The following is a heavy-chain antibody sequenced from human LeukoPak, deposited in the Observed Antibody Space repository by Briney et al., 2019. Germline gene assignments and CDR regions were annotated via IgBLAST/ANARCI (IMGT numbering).Heavy chain of an antibody. CDR3: ASVNSIMITFGGVIANAFDI. J-gene: IGHJ3*02. D-gene: IGHD3-16*02. CDR1: GGSINDFY. Sequence: PSETLSLTCTVSGGSINDFYWTWIRQPPGKGLEWIGYIFYSGSANSNPSLESRVTISVDTSKNQFSLKLSSVTAADTAVYYCASVNSIMITFGGVIANAFDIWGQGTMVTVSS. CDR2: IFYSGSA. V-gene: IGHV4-59*03.